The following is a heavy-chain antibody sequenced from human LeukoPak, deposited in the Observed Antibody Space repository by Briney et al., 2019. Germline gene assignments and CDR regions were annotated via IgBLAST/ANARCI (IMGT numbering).Heavy chain of an antibody. Sequence: PGGSLRLSCAASGFTFSSYWMSWVRQAPGKGRERVANIKKDGSKKYYADSVKGRFNISRDNAKNSLFLQMNSLRAEDTAVYYCARDTLLHADSPDSFDMWGQGTTVTVSS. D-gene: IGHD4-17*01. V-gene: IGHV3-7*01. J-gene: IGHJ3*02. CDR2: IKKDGSKK. CDR1: GFTFSSYW. CDR3: ARDTLLHADSPDSFDM.